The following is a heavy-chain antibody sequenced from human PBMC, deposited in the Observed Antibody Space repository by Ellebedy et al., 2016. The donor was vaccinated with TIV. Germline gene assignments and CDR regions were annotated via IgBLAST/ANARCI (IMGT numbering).Heavy chain of an antibody. V-gene: IGHV3-48*02. Sequence: GESLKISCAASGFNFNSYSMNLVRQAPGKGLEWVSYISSSSGTIYYADSVKGRFTISRDNAKNSLYLQLNSLRDEDTGVYYCERDLVVVPAAIVSDYYYGMDVWGQGTTVTVSS. CDR2: ISSSSGTI. CDR1: GFNFNSYS. J-gene: IGHJ6*02. CDR3: ERDLVVVPAAIVSDYYYGMDV. D-gene: IGHD2-2*01.